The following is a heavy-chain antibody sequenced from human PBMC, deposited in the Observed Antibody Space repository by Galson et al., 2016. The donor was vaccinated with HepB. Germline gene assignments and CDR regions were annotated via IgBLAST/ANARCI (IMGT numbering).Heavy chain of an antibody. D-gene: IGHD3-10*01. Sequence: GFTFSSDAMHWVRQAPSKGLEWVAVISYDGNYKSYADAVKGRFTISRDNSKNTLFLQMNSLRPEDTAVYYCARAPPLEGSDYNTQYYFDFWGQGTLVTVSS. J-gene: IGHJ4*02. CDR3: ARAPPLEGSDYNTQYYFDF. CDR2: ISYDGNYK. CDR1: GFTFSSDA. V-gene: IGHV3-30*04.